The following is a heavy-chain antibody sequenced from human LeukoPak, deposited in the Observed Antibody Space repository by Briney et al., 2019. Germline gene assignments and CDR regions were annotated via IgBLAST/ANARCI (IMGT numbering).Heavy chain of an antibody. V-gene: IGHV5-51*01. CDR1: GYSFTSYW. CDR3: ARQFRDSSGYYSYDFDY. J-gene: IGHJ4*02. Sequence: GESLTISCPGPGYSFTSYWIGWVRQMPGRGLEWMGIIYPGDSDTTYSPSFQGQVTTSSDESISTAYLQWSSLKASDTAMYYCARQFRDSSGYYSYDFDYWGQGTLVTVSS. D-gene: IGHD3-22*01. CDR2: IYPGDSDT.